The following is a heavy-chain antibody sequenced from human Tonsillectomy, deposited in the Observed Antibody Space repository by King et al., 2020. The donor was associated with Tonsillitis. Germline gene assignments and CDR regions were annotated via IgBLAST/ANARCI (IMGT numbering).Heavy chain of an antibody. D-gene: IGHD3-22*01. CDR3: ASENSSGYYEPDY. CDR1: GGSFSGYY. J-gene: IGHJ4*02. CDR2: ITHSGST. Sequence: VQLQQWGAGLLKPSETLSLTCAVYGGSFSGYYWSWIRQPPGKGLEWSGEITHSGSTTYHPSLTSRVTISVETSKNQFSLKLSSVTAADTAVYYCASENSSGYYEPDYWGQGTLVTVSS. V-gene: IGHV4-34*01.